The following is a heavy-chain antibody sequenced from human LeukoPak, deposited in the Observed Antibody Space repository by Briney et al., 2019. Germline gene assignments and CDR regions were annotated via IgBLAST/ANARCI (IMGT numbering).Heavy chain of an antibody. J-gene: IGHJ5*02. CDR2: IYSGGST. D-gene: IGHD6-13*01. CDR3: ARDQQQLGWFDP. V-gene: IGHV3-66*01. Sequence: GGSLRLSCAASGFTVSSNYMSWVRQAPGKGLEWVSVIYSGGSTYYADSVKGRFTISRDSSKNTLYLQMNSLRAEDTAVYYCARDQQQLGWFDPWGQGTLVTVSS. CDR1: GFTVSSNY.